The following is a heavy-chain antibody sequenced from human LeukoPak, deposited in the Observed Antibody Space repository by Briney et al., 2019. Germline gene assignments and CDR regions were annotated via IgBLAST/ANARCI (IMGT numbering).Heavy chain of an antibody. CDR3: ASRFYDFWSGYLVY. V-gene: IGHV4-39*01. Sequence: PSETLSLTCTVSGGSIGSSSYYWGWIRQPPGKGLEWIGSIYYSGSTYYNPSLKSRVTISVDTSKNQFPLKLSSVTAADTAVYYCASRFYDFWSGYLVYWGQGTLVTVSS. CDR1: GGSIGSSSYY. D-gene: IGHD3-3*01. CDR2: IYYSGST. J-gene: IGHJ4*02.